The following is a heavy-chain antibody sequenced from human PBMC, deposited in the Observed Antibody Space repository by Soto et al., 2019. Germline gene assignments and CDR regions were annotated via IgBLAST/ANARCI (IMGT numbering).Heavy chain of an antibody. CDR1: GFTVSSNY. Sequence: PGGSLRLSCAASGFTVSSNYMSWVRQAPEKGLEWVSVIYSGGSTYYADSVKGRFTISRDNSKNTLYLQMNSLRAEDTAVYYCARSRLSLIAYFDYWGQGTLVTVSS. V-gene: IGHV3-53*01. CDR3: ARSRLSLIAYFDY. CDR2: IYSGGST. J-gene: IGHJ4*02. D-gene: IGHD6-13*01.